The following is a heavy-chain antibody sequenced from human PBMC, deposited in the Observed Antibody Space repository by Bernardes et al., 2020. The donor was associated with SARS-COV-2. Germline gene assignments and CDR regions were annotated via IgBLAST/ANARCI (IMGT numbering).Heavy chain of an antibody. Sequence: TLSLTCTVSGGSISSYYWSWIRQPPGKGLEWIGYIYYSGSTNYNPSLKSRVTISVDTSKNQFSLKLSSVTAADTAVYYCARDSDSSSGGGWFDPWGQGTLVTVSS. CDR2: IYYSGST. D-gene: IGHD6-6*01. V-gene: IGHV4-59*01. CDR1: GGSISSYY. J-gene: IGHJ5*02. CDR3: ARDSDSSSGGGWFDP.